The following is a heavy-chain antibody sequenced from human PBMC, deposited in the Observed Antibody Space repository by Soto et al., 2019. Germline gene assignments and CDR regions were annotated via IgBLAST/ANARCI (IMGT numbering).Heavy chain of an antibody. Sequence: GGSLGLPCTGSGFTFRSYSMNWVRQAPGKGLEWVSYISSSSSTIYYADSVKGRFTISRDNAKNSLYLQMNSLRDEDTAVYYCARSGDSYDSSGYYYWGQGTLVT. CDR1: GFTFRSYS. CDR2: ISSSSSTI. D-gene: IGHD3-22*01. J-gene: IGHJ4*02. V-gene: IGHV3-48*02. CDR3: ARSGDSYDSSGYYY.